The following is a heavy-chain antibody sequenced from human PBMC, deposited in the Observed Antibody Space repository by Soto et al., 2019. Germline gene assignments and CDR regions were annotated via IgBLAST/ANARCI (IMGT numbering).Heavy chain of an antibody. CDR2: MYIAGTT. J-gene: IGHJ4*02. V-gene: IGHV3-66*01. CDR3: VRDQSLVTTT. CDR1: GFTVSSEY. D-gene: IGHD1-1*01. Sequence: SGGSLRLSCAASGFTVSSEYMSWVRQAPGKGLEWLSVMYIAGTTFYADSVKGRFTISRDNSKNTLYLQMNNLRVEDTAIYYCVRDQSLVTTTWGQGTLVTVSS.